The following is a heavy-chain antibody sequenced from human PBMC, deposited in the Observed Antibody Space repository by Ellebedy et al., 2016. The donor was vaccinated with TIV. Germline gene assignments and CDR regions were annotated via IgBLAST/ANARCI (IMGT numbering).Heavy chain of an antibody. Sequence: GSLRLSCTVSGDSISRSSYYWGWIRQPPEKGLEWIGSIYYTGSTDYNPSLKSRVAISADTSKNQFSLRLSSVTAADTAVYYCARWFGELLYVRWFDPWGQGTLVTVSS. CDR2: IYYTGST. CDR1: GDSISRSSYY. CDR3: ARWFGELLYVRWFDP. D-gene: IGHD3-10*01. J-gene: IGHJ5*02. V-gene: IGHV4-39*01.